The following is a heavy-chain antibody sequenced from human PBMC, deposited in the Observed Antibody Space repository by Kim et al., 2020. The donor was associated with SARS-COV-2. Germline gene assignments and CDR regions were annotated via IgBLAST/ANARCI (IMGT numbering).Heavy chain of an antibody. CDR3: AKTEYSGYGY. D-gene: IGHD5-12*01. CDR2: NT. V-gene: IGHV3-23*01. J-gene: IGHJ4*02. Sequence: NTYYAASVKGRFTISRDTSKNTLYLQMNSLRAEDTAVYYCAKTEYSGYGYWGQGTLVTVSS.